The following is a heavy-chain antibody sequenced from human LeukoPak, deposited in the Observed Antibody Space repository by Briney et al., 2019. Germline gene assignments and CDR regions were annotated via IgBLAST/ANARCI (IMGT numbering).Heavy chain of an antibody. V-gene: IGHV4-59*12. CDR2: IYYSGST. J-gene: IGHJ4*02. Sequence: SETLSLTCTVSGGSISSYYWSRIRQPPGKGLEWIGYIYYSGSTNYNPSLKSRVTISVDTSKNQFSLKLSSVTAADTAVYYCARVTTLRYFDWLSWPTEDGGWHYFDYWGQGTLVTVSS. CDR3: ARVTTLRYFDWLSWPTEDGGWHYFDY. D-gene: IGHD3-9*01. CDR1: GGSISSYY.